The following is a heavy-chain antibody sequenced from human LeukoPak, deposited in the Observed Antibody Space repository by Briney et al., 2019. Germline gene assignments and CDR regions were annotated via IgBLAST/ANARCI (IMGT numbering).Heavy chain of an antibody. D-gene: IGHD3-3*01. CDR2: INWNGGST. CDR3: AKINDFWSGSENY. V-gene: IGHV3-20*04. Sequence: GGSLRLSCAASGFIFDDYGMSWVRQAPGKGLEWVSGINWNGGSTGYADSVKGRFTISRDNAKNSLYLQMKSLRAEDTALYYCAKINDFWSGSENYWGQGTLVTVSS. CDR1: GFIFDDYG. J-gene: IGHJ4*02.